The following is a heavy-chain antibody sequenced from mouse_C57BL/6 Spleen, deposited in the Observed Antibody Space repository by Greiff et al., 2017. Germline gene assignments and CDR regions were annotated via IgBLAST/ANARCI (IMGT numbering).Heavy chain of an antibody. CDR1: GYSITSGYY. D-gene: IGHD1-1*01. Sequence: EVQLVDSGPGLVKPSQSLSLTCSVTGYSITSGYYWNWIRQFPENKLEWMGYISYDGSNNYNPSLKNRISITRDTSKNQFFLKLNSVTTEDTATYYCASRHYYGNYAMDYWGQGTSVTVSS. V-gene: IGHV3-6*01. CDR2: ISYDGSN. CDR3: ASRHYYGNYAMDY. J-gene: IGHJ4*01.